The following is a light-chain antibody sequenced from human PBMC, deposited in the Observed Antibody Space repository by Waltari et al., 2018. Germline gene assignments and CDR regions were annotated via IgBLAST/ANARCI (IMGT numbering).Light chain of an antibody. J-gene: IGKJ3*01. V-gene: IGKV1-9*01. CDR3: QQLNSF. Sequence: DIQLTQSPSFLSASVGDRVTITCRASQGISSYLAWYQQKPGKAPKLLIYAASTLQSGVPSRFSGSGSGTEFTLTISSLQPEDFATYYCQQLNSFFGPGTKVVIK. CDR1: QGISSY. CDR2: AAS.